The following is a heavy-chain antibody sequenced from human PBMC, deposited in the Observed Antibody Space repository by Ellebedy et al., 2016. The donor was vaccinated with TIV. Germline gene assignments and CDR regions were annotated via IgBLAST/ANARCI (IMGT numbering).Heavy chain of an antibody. CDR3: ARDHHNTGYSSSWYWFDP. D-gene: IGHD6-13*01. CDR1: GESITNDY. CDR2: INHGGST. V-gene: IGHV4-34*01. Sequence: MPSETLSLTCDVHGESITNDYWSWIRQSPGKGLEWIGEINHGGSTNYNPSLKSRLTLSIDTFKNQFSLKLSSVTAADTGTYYCARDHHNTGYSSSWYWFDPWGQGALVTVSS. J-gene: IGHJ5*02.